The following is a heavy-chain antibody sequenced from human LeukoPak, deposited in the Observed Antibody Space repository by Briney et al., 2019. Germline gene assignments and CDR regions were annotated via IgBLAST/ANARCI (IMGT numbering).Heavy chain of an antibody. Sequence: KPSETLSLACTVSGGSISSGSYYWSWIRQPAGKGLEWIGRIYTSGSTNYNPSLKSRVTISVDTSKNQFSLKLSSVTAADTAVYYCARAATGYFDYWGQGTLVTVSS. CDR2: IYTSGST. CDR1: GGSISSGSYY. V-gene: IGHV4-61*02. CDR3: ARAATGYFDY. D-gene: IGHD1-26*01. J-gene: IGHJ4*02.